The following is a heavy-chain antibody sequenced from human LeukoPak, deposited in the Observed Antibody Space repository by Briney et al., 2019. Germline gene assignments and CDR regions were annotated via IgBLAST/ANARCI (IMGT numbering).Heavy chain of an antibody. CDR3: ARLPQDYGDYLDPRGDDY. Sequence: ASVKVSCKASGYTFTSYYMHWVRQATGQGLEWMGWMNPNSGNTGYAQKFQGRITMTRNTSISTAYMELSSLRSEDTAVYYCARLPQDYGDYLDPRGDDYWGQGTLVTVSS. D-gene: IGHD4-17*01. V-gene: IGHV1-8*02. CDR1: GYTFTSYY. CDR2: MNPNSGNT. J-gene: IGHJ4*02.